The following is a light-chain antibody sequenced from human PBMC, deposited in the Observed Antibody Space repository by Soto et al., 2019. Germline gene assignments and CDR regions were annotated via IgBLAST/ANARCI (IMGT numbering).Light chain of an antibody. Sequence: DIQMTQSPSFLSASVGDRVTITCRASQGISTYLAWYQQKPGKVPKLLISAASTLQSGVPSRFSGSGTGTDFTLTISSLQPEDVGTYYCQKYNNAPQLTFGGRTKVEIK. V-gene: IGKV1-27*01. CDR2: AAS. CDR1: QGISTY. CDR3: QKYNNAPQLT. J-gene: IGKJ4*01.